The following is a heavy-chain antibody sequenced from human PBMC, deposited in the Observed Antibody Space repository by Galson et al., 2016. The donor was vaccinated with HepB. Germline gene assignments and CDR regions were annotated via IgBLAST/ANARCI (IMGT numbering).Heavy chain of an antibody. CDR1: GFTFSNAW. CDR2: IKSKTDGGTT. V-gene: IGHV3-15*07. Sequence: SLRLSCAASGFTFSNAWMNWVRQAPGKGLEWVGRIKSKTDGGTTDYAAPVKGRFTISRDDSKDTLYLQMSSLRAEDTAIYYCAREDYWGQGTLVTVSS. CDR3: AREDY. J-gene: IGHJ4*02.